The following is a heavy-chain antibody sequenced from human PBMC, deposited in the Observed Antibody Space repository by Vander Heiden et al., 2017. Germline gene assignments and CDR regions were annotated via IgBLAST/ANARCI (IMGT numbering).Heavy chain of an antibody. CDR3: ARDADTSSHYSLLDY. CDR1: GFTFSSYG. CDR2: SWYHGNRE. V-gene: IGHV3-33*01. J-gene: IGHJ4*02. Sequence: QVQLVASGGGVVQPGRSLRLSCAASGFTFSSYGRHWVRQAPGKGLEWVAVSWYHGNREDYVDSVRGRFTVSRDQSKKMVYLQMDSLRAEDTAVYYCARDADTSSHYSLLDYWGQGTLVTVSS. D-gene: IGHD3-22*01.